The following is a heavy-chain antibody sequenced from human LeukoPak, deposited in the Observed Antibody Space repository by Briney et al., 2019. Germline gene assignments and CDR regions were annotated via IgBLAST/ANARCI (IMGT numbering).Heavy chain of an antibody. Sequence: SETLTLLCAVYGGSFSGYYWSWIRQPPGKGLEWIGEINHSGSTNYNPSLKSRVTISVDTSKNQFSLKLSSVTAADTAVYYCARGLRWYYYGSGRSYYFDYWGQGTLVTVSS. V-gene: IGHV4-34*01. CDR1: GGSFSGYY. J-gene: IGHJ4*02. CDR3: ARGLRWYYYGSGRSYYFDY. CDR2: INHSGST. D-gene: IGHD3-10*01.